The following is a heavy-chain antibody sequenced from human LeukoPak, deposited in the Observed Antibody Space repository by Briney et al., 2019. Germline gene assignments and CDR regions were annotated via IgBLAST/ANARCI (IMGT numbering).Heavy chain of an antibody. CDR3: AKSHSVAQRGYFDY. CDR2: ISDSGGST. Sequence: GGSLRLSCAASGFTFSSFAMTWVRQAPGMGLEWVSTISDSGGSTYYADAVKGRFTISRDNSKDTLYAQMNSLRAEDAAVYYCAKSHSVAQRGYFDYWGQGTLVTVSS. V-gene: IGHV3-23*01. CDR1: GFTFSSFA. J-gene: IGHJ4*02. D-gene: IGHD2-15*01.